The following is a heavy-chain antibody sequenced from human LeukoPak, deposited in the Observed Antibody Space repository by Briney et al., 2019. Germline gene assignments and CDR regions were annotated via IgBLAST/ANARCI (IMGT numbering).Heavy chain of an antibody. Sequence: GGSLRLSCAASGFTFSDYAMNWVRQAPGKGLEWVSAIGAIGSTFYADSVKGRFTISRDNSNNAVHLQMNSLRAEDTAVYYCARDRYYDSSGYLNAEYFQHWGQGTLVTVSS. CDR3: ARDRYYDSSGYLNAEYFQH. V-gene: IGHV3-23*01. CDR2: IGAIGST. J-gene: IGHJ1*01. CDR1: GFTFSDYA. D-gene: IGHD3-22*01.